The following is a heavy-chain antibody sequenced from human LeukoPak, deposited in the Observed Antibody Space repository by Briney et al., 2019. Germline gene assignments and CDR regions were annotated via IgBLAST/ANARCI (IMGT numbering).Heavy chain of an antibody. J-gene: IGHJ4*02. Sequence: GGSLRLSCAASGFTFSSNAIHWVRQAPGKGLEWVAEVSYDGGNSYYADSVKGRFTISRDNSKNTLYLQMNSLRAEDTAVYYCAKEGSGIHFDYWGQGTLVTVSS. CDR2: VSYDGGNS. V-gene: IGHV3-30-3*01. CDR3: AKEGSGIHFDY. D-gene: IGHD6-19*01. CDR1: GFTFSSNA.